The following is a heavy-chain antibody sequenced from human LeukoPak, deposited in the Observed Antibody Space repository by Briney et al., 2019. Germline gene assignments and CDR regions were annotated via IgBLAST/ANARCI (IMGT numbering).Heavy chain of an antibody. CDR2: IYSGGST. CDR1: GFTVSSNY. J-gene: IGHJ6*03. V-gene: IGHV3-66*01. CDR3: ARDGDTVLTRGYYYYMDV. D-gene: IGHD4-23*01. Sequence: GGSLRLSCAASGFTVSSNYMSWVRQAPGKGLEWVSDIYSGGSTYYADSVKGRFTISRDNARNSLYLQMNSLRAEDTALYYCARDGDTVLTRGYYYYMDVWGKGTTVTVSS.